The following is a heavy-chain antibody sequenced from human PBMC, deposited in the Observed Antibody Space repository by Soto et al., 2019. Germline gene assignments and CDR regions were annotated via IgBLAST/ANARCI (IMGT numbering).Heavy chain of an antibody. J-gene: IGHJ4*02. V-gene: IGHV3-11*01. CDR1: GFTFSDHY. CDR3: ASDEYYYASYY. D-gene: IGHD3-10*01. CDR2: IRSDSATI. Sequence: QVQLVESGGDLVKPGGTLRLSCAASGFTFSDHYMTWIRQSPGKGLERVSYIRSDSATIYYTDSVQGRFTVSRDNAKNSVFLQMNSLRAEDPAVYDCASDEYYYASYYGGQGSLVTVSA.